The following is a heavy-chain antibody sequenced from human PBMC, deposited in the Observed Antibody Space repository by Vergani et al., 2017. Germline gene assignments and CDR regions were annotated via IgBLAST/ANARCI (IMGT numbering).Heavy chain of an antibody. D-gene: IGHD6-13*01. CDR2: ISSSSSYT. Sequence: QVQLVESGGGLVKPGGSLRLSCAASGFTFRDYYMSWIRPAPGKGLEWVSYISSSSSYTNYADSVKGRFTISRDNAKNSLYLQMNSLRAEDTAVYYCARDIRAAAGIDYWGQGTLVTVSS. V-gene: IGHV3-11*05. J-gene: IGHJ4*02. CDR1: GFTFRDYY. CDR3: ARDIRAAAGIDY.